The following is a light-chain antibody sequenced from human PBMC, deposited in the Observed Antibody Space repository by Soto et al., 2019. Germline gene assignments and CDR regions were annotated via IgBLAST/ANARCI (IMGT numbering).Light chain of an antibody. V-gene: IGLV2-8*01. CDR2: EVT. CDR1: SSDVGGYDY. Sequence: QPVLTQPPSASGSPGQSVTISCTGTSSDVGGYDYVSWYQQHPGKAPKLMIYEVTKRSSGVPDRFSGSKSANTASLTVSGLLAEDEAHYFCASYAGSKLPYVFGTGTQLTVL. J-gene: IGLJ1*01. CDR3: ASYAGSKLPYV.